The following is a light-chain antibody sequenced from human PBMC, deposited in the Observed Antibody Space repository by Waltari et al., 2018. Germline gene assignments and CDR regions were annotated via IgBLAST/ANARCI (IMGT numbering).Light chain of an antibody. CDR2: SAS. V-gene: IGKV3-11*01. CDR3: QQRSNWPRT. Sequence: PGEMATLSCKASQSVSSYLAWYQQKPGQAPRLLIYSASNRATGLPARFSGSGSGTDFTLTISSREPEDFAVYYCQQRSNWPRTFGQGTKVEI. CDR1: QSVSSY. J-gene: IGKJ1*01.